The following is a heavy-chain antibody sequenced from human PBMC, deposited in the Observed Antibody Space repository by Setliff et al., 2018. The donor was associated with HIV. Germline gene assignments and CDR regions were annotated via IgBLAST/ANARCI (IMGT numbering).Heavy chain of an antibody. CDR1: GLTFSNYW. D-gene: IGHD3-3*01. Sequence: PGGSLRLSCAASGLTFSNYWISWVRQAPGKGLEWVANINQDGSAKYYVDSVKGRFTISRDNAKNSLYLQMNSLRAEDTAVYYCAREREAWSAYDSWGQGTLVTVSS. J-gene: IGHJ5*02. V-gene: IGHV3-7*01. CDR2: INQDGSAK. CDR3: AREREAWSAYDS.